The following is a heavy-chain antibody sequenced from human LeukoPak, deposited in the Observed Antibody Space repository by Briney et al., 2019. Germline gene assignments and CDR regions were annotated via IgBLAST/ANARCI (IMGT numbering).Heavy chain of an antibody. CDR1: GYTFTTYD. D-gene: IGHD6-13*01. J-gene: IGHJ4*02. V-gene: IGHV1-8*01. CDR2: TNPNSGNT. CDR3: ARIAAPGNRRLNF. Sequence: ASVKLSCKASGYTFTTYDINWVRQAAGQGLEWMGWTNPNSGNTGNAQKFQGRVTMTRNTSISTAYMGLTSLTSEDTAVYFCARIAAPGNRRLNFWGQGTLVTVSS.